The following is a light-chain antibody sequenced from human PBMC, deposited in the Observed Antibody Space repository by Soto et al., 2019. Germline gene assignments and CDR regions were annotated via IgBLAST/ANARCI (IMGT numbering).Light chain of an antibody. CDR2: EVS. CDR3: CSYAGSSTYV. V-gene: IGLV2-23*02. CDR1: SSDVGSYNL. J-gene: IGLJ1*01. Sequence: QSVLTQSGSVSGSPGQSITISCTGTSSDVGSYNLVSWYQQHPGKAPKLMIYEVSKRPSGVSNRFSGSKSGNTASLTISGLQAEDEADYYCCSYAGSSTYVFGTGTKVTVL.